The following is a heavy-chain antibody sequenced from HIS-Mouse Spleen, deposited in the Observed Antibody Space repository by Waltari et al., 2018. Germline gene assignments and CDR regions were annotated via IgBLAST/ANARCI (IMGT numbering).Heavy chain of an antibody. D-gene: IGHD6-13*01. CDR3: AREIPYNSSWYDWYFDL. CDR1: GGSISSRSYY. V-gene: IGHV4-39*07. Sequence: QLQLQESGPGLVKPSETLSLTCTVSGGSISSRSYYWGWIRQPPGKGLEWIGSIYYSGSTYYNPSLKSRVTISVDTSKNQFSLKLSSVTAADTAVYYCAREIPYNSSWYDWYFDLWGRGTLVTVSS. CDR2: IYYSGST. J-gene: IGHJ2*01.